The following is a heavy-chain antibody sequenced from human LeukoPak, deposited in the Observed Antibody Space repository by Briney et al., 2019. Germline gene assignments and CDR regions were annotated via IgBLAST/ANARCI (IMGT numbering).Heavy chain of an antibody. CDR1: GFSFSNDW. Sequence: GGSLRLSCAASGFSFSNDWVHWVRQAPGKGLVWVSRINSDGSSTRYADSVKGRFTISRDNTKSTLYLQMNSLRAEDTAVYYCARVTNRAFDIWGQGTMVTVSS. CDR2: INSDGSST. CDR3: ARVTNRAFDI. D-gene: IGHD1/OR15-1a*01. J-gene: IGHJ3*02. V-gene: IGHV3-74*01.